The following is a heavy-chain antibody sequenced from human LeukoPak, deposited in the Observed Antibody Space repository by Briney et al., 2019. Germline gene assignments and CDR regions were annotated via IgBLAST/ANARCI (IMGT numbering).Heavy chain of an antibody. Sequence: GASVKVSCKASGYTFTSYYMHWVRQAPGQGLEWMGIINPSGGSTSYAQKFQGRVTTTRDTSTSTVYMELSSLRSEDTAVYYCARDRIIGGSSGRWFDPWGQETLVTVSS. J-gene: IGHJ5*02. CDR1: GYTFTSYY. V-gene: IGHV1-46*01. D-gene: IGHD1-20*01. CDR3: ARDRIIGGSSGRWFDP. CDR2: INPSGGST.